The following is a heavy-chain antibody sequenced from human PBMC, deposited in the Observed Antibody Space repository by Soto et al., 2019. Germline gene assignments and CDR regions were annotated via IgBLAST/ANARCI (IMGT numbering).Heavy chain of an antibody. V-gene: IGHV3-48*02. J-gene: IGHJ4*02. CDR1: GFTFSSYS. Sequence: GGSLRLSCAASGFTFSSYSMNWVRQAPGKGLEWVSYISSSSSTIYYVDSVKGRFTISRDNAKNSLYLQMNSLRDEDTAVYYCARDRYYDSSGYYHYWGQGTLVTVSS. CDR2: ISSSSSTI. CDR3: ARDRYYDSSGYYHY. D-gene: IGHD3-22*01.